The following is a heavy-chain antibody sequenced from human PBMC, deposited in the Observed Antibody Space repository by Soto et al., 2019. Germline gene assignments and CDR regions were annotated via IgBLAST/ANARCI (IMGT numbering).Heavy chain of an antibody. V-gene: IGHV3-33*01. J-gene: IGHJ4*02. D-gene: IGHD3-22*01. Sequence: GGSLRLSCAASGFTFSSYGMHWVRQAPGKGLEWVAVIWYDGSNKYYADSVKGRFTISRDNSKNTLYLQMNSLRAEDTAVYYCASTFSYYDSSGYSPLYDWGQGT. CDR2: IWYDGSNK. CDR1: GFTFSSYG. CDR3: ASTFSYYDSSGYSPLYD.